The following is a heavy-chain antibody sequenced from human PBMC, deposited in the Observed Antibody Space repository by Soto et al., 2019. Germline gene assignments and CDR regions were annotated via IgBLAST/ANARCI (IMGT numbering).Heavy chain of an antibody. CDR1: GFSLSTSGVG. CDR3: AHRRNWGRGYWFDP. CDR2: IDWDDDK. V-gene: IGHV2-5*02. Sequence: QITLKESGPTLVKPTQTLTLTCTFSGFSLSTSGVGVGWIRQPPGKALEWLALIDWDDDKYYSPSLKRRLTITKDTSKDQVVLTMTNMDPVDTATYYCAHRRNWGRGYWFDPWGQGTLVTVSS. J-gene: IGHJ5*02. D-gene: IGHD7-27*01.